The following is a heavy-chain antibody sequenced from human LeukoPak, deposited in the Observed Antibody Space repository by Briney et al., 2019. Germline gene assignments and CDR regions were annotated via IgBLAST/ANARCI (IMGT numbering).Heavy chain of an antibody. CDR3: ARDLQLGGGYSYGFVAFDI. CDR2: ISAYNGNT. D-gene: IGHD5-18*01. J-gene: IGHJ3*02. Sequence: GASVKVSCKASGYTFTSYGISWVRQAPGQGLEWMGWISAYNGNTNYAQKLQGRVTMTTDTSTSTAYMELRSLRSDDTAVYYCARDLQLGGGYSYGFVAFDIWGQGTTVTVSS. V-gene: IGHV1-18*01. CDR1: GYTFTSYG.